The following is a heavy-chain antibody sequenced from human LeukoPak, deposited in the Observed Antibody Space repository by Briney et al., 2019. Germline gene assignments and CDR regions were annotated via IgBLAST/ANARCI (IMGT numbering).Heavy chain of an antibody. V-gene: IGHV1-18*01. D-gene: IGHD6-13*01. Sequence: ASVKVSCKASGYTFTSYGISWVRQAPGQGLEWMGWISAYNGNTNYAQKLQGRVTMTTDTSTSIAYMELRSLRSDDTAVYYCARDVGAAAPNWFDPWGQGTLVTVSS. CDR1: GYTFTSYG. J-gene: IGHJ5*02. CDR2: ISAYNGNT. CDR3: ARDVGAAAPNWFDP.